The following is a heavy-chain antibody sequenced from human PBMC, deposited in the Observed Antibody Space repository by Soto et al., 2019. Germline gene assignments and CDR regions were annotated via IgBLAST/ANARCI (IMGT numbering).Heavy chain of an antibody. CDR1: GGSISSYY. V-gene: IGHV4-59*01. J-gene: IGHJ5*02. CDR2: IYYSGST. Sequence: SETLSLTCTVSGGSISSYYWSWIRQPPGKGLEWIGYIYYSGSTNYNSSLKSRVTISVDTSKNQFSLKLSSVTAADTAVYYCARDHLPEMEPFENWFDPWGQGTLVTVSS. D-gene: IGHD1-1*01. CDR3: ARDHLPEMEPFENWFDP.